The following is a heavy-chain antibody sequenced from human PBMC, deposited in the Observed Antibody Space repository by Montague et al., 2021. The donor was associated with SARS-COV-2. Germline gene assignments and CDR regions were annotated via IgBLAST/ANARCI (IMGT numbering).Heavy chain of an antibody. CDR2: IYYSGST. Sequence: SETLSLTCTVSGGSISSSSYYWGWIRQPPGKGLEWIGSIYYSGSTYYNPSLKSQVTISVDTSKNQFSLKLSSVTAADTAVYYCARVGRQQLVRLSGMDVWGQGTTVTAPS. J-gene: IGHJ6*02. V-gene: IGHV4-39*07. CDR1: GGSISSSSYY. D-gene: IGHD6-13*01. CDR3: ARVGRQQLVRLSGMDV.